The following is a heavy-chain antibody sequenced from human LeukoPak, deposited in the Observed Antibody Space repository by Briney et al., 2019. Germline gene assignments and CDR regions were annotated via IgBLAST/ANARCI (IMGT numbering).Heavy chain of an antibody. CDR1: GGSFSGHY. V-gene: IGHV4-34*01. J-gene: IGHJ5*02. CDR3: ARARWYCTNGVCYRSWFDP. CDR2: INHSGST. D-gene: IGHD2-8*01. Sequence: PSETLSLTCAVYGGSFSGHYWSWIRQPPGKGLEWIGEINHSGSTNYNPSLKSRVTISVDTSKNQFSLKLSSVTAADTAVYYCARARWYCTNGVCYRSWFDPWGQGTLVTVSS.